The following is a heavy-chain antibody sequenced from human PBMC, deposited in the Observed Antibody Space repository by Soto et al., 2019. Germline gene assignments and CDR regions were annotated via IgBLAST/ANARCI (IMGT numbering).Heavy chain of an antibody. CDR2: ISSNGGST. Sequence: GGSLRLSCSAAGFNFSSYAMHWVRQAPGKGLEYVSAISSNGGSTYYADSAKGRFTISRDNSKNTLYLQMSSLRAEDTAVYYCVRRRLAGGPLDYWGQGTLVTVSS. D-gene: IGHD3-16*01. CDR3: VRRRLAGGPLDY. V-gene: IGHV3-64D*06. CDR1: GFNFSSYA. J-gene: IGHJ4*02.